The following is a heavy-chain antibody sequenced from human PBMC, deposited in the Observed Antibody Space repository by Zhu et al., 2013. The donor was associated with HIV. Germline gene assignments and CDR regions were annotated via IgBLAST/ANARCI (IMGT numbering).Heavy chain of an antibody. CDR2: IHFSGNN. CDR3: AGRDYYYMDI. CDR1: GGSISSHY. J-gene: IGHJ6*03. V-gene: IGHV4-59*08. Sequence: QVQLQESGPGRVKPWETLSLTCSVSGGSISSHYWSWIRQSPGKGLEWIGYIHFSGNNNYNPSLKSRVTMSVDTSKNQFSLKLTSVTAADTAVYYCAGRDYYYMDIWGNGTTVTVSS.